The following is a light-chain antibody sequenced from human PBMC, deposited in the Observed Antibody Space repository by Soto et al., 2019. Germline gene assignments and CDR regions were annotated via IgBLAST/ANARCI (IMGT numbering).Light chain of an antibody. Sequence: IQMTQSPSTLSASVGDRVTITCRASQSIDYWLAWYQQKPGKAPNLLIYDASILESGVPSRFSGSGSGTEFTLTISSLQPDDFATYYCQQYNSYSPTTFGQGTKVDIK. CDR3: QQYNSYSPTT. V-gene: IGKV1-5*01. CDR1: QSIDYW. CDR2: DAS. J-gene: IGKJ1*01.